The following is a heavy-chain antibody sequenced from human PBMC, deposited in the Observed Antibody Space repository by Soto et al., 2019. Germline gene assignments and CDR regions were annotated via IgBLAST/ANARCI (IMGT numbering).Heavy chain of an antibody. D-gene: IGHD4-17*01. J-gene: IGHJ3*02. V-gene: IGHV1-69*13. CDR3: ARAADDYGDPNDTFDI. CDR1: GGTFSSYA. CDR2: IIPIFGTA. Sequence: ASVKVSCKASGGTFSSYAISWVRQAPGRGLEWMGGIIPIFGTANYAQKFQGRVTITADESTSTAYMELSSLRSEDTAVYYCARAADDYGDPNDTFDIWGQGTMVTVSS.